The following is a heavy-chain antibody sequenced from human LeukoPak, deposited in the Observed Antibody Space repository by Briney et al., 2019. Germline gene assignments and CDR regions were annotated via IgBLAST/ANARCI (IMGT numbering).Heavy chain of an antibody. CDR2: IHASGNT. J-gene: IGHJ1*01. CDR3: ARGWYSSSWYGLYFQH. D-gene: IGHD6-13*01. Sequence: PSETLSLTCTMSGDSISGYYWGWIRQSAGKGLEWIGRIHASGNTSYNPSLTSRVTMSVDTSKNQFSLKLSSVTAADTAVYYCARGWYSSSWYGLYFQHWGQGTLVTVSS. V-gene: IGHV4-4*07. CDR1: GDSISGYY.